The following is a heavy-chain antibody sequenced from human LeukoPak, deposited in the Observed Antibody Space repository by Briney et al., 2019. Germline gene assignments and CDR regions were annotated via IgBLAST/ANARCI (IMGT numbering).Heavy chain of an antibody. D-gene: IGHD1-1*01. V-gene: IGHV3-7*01. CDR3: ARDKGGTGTNWFDP. CDR2: INQDGSDR. CDR1: GFTFTTYW. J-gene: IGHJ5*02. Sequence: GGSLRLSCAGSGFTFTTYWMTWVRQAPGKGLEWVANINQDGSDRPYVDSVKGRFTISRDNAKNSLYLQMNSLRAEDTAVYYCARDKGGTGTNWFDPWGQGTLVTVSS.